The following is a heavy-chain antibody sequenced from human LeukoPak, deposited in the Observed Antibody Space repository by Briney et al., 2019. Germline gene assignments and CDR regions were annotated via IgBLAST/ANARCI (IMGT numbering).Heavy chain of an antibody. V-gene: IGHV4-59*01. CDR2: IYYSGST. Sequence: SETLSLTCTVPGGSISSYYWSWIRQPPGKGLEWIGYIYYSGSTNYNPSLKSRVTISVDTSKNQFSLKLSSVTAADTAVYYCARDPTIVGASVGYYYYGMDVWGQGTTVTVSS. D-gene: IGHD1-26*01. J-gene: IGHJ6*02. CDR3: ARDPTIVGASVGYYYYGMDV. CDR1: GGSISSYY.